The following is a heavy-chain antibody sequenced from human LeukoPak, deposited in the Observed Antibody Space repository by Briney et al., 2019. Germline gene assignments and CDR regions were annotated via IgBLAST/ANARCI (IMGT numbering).Heavy chain of an antibody. D-gene: IGHD2-15*01. Sequence: GGSLRLSCAASGFTFSSYGMHWVRQAPGKGLEWVAFIRYDGSNKYYADSVKGRFTIPRDNSKNTLYLQMNSLRTEDTAVYYCAKDRVVSREPSAFDIWGQGTMVTVSS. CDR3: AKDRVVSREPSAFDI. CDR2: IRYDGSNK. CDR1: GFTFSSYG. J-gene: IGHJ3*02. V-gene: IGHV3-30*02.